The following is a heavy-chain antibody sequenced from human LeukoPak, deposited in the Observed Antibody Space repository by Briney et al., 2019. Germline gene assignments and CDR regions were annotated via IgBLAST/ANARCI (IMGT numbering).Heavy chain of an antibody. Sequence: ASVKVSCKASGYTFTSYGINWVRQAPGQGLEWMGWISAYNGNTNYAQKSQGRVTMTTDTSTFTAYMELSSLRSEDTAVYYCAAAGTGELELPYWGQGTLVTVSS. V-gene: IGHV1-18*01. J-gene: IGHJ4*02. D-gene: IGHD1-7*01. CDR1: GYTFTSYG. CDR2: ISAYNGNT. CDR3: AAAGTGELELPY.